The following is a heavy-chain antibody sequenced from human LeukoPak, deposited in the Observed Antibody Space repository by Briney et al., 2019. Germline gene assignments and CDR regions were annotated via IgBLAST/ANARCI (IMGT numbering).Heavy chain of an antibody. CDR2: ISSSSSTI. D-gene: IGHD3-3*01. V-gene: IGHV3-48*04. CDR1: GFTFSSYS. Sequence: GGSLRLSCAASGFTFSSYSMNWVRQAPGKGLEWVSYISSSSSTIYYADSVKGRFTISRDNAKNSLYLQMNSLRAEDTAVYYCARESFGLDVWGKRTKVTVSS. CDR3: ARESFGLDV. J-gene: IGHJ6*04.